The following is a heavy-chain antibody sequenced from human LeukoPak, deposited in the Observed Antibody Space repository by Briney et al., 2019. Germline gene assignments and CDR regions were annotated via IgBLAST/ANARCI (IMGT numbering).Heavy chain of an antibody. J-gene: IGHJ4*02. D-gene: IGHD1-7*01. Sequence: GSLRLSCAASGFTFSSYAMSWVRQAPGKGLEWVSAISGSGGSTYYADSVKGRFTISRDNSKNTLYLQMNSLRAEDTAVYYCAKGGGAGITGTTLYFDYWGQGTLVTVSS. CDR3: AKGGGAGITGTTLYFDY. CDR2: ISGSGGST. CDR1: GFTFSSYA. V-gene: IGHV3-23*01.